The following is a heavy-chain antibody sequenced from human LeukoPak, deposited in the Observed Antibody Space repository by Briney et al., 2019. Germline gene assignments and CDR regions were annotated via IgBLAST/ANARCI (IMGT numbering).Heavy chain of an antibody. CDR1: GFTFSNSA. J-gene: IGHJ4*01. CDR3: ADRIYSSGWSYFDY. D-gene: IGHD6-19*01. V-gene: IGHV3-23*01. CDR2: LSGSGITT. Sequence: GGSLRLSCAVSGFTFSNSAMSWVRQAPGKGLEWVSTLSGSGITTYYADSVKGRFTISRDNSKNTLYLQMNSLRAEDTAVYYCADRIYSSGWSYFDYWGHGTLVTVSS.